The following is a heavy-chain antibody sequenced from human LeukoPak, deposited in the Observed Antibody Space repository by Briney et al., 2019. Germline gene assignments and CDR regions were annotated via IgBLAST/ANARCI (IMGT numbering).Heavy chain of an antibody. CDR3: AKDDYDFWSGYLY. Sequence: GGSLRLSCAASGFTLSSYAMSWVRQAPGKGLEWVSAISGSGGSTYYADSVKGRFTISRDNSKNTLYLQMNSLRAEDTAVYYCAKDDYDFWSGYLYWGQGTLVTVSS. J-gene: IGHJ4*02. V-gene: IGHV3-23*01. CDR2: ISGSGGST. CDR1: GFTLSSYA. D-gene: IGHD3-3*01.